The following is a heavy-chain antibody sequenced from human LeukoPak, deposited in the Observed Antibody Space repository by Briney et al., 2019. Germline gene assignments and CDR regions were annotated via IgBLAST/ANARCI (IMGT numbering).Heavy chain of an antibody. CDR3: ARRLTYYYDSSGYPDY. Sequence: GGSLRLSCAASGFTFSSYSMNWVRQAPGKGLEWVSSISSSSSYIYYADSVKGRFTISRDNAENSLYLQMNSLRAEDTAVYYCARRLTYYYDSSGYPDYWGQGTLVTVSS. CDR2: ISSSSSYI. CDR1: GFTFSSYS. J-gene: IGHJ4*02. V-gene: IGHV3-21*01. D-gene: IGHD3-22*01.